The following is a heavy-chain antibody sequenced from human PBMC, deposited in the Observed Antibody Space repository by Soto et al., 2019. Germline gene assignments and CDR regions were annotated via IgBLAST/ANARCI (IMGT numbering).Heavy chain of an antibody. CDR3: ARVGESGYEGGYYFDY. V-gene: IGHV4-31*03. J-gene: IGHJ4*02. CDR2: IHDSGST. CDR1: GGSIISGGYY. Sequence: QVQLQESGPGLVKPSQTLSLTCTVSGGSIISGGYYWTWIRQHPGKGLEWIWYIHDSGSTDYNPSLKSRLTILVDPSKNQFSLSLSSVTAADTAVYYCARVGESGYEGGYYFDYWGQGTLVTVSS. D-gene: IGHD5-12*01.